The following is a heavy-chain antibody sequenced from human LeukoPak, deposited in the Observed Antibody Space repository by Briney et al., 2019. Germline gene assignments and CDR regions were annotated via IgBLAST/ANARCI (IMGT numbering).Heavy chain of an antibody. Sequence: PGGSLGLSCAASGFTFASYAMHWVRQAPGKGLECVAIISYDGSNKYYADSAKGRFTISRDNSKNTLYLQMNSLRVEDTAVYYCVREDEYTYGTNDAFDIWGQGTMVAVSS. D-gene: IGHD5-18*01. CDR1: GFTFASYA. CDR2: ISYDGSNK. CDR3: VREDEYTYGTNDAFDI. J-gene: IGHJ3*02. V-gene: IGHV3-30*04.